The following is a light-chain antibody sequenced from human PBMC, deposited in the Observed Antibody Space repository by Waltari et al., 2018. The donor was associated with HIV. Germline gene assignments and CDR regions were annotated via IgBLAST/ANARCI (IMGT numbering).Light chain of an antibody. CDR2: KVS. Sequence: VLTQSPLSLTATLGQPASISCSSSRSLVYRDGITYLTWFHQRPGQSPRRLIYKVSRRDFGAPDRVSGSGSDTYFALKISWVAAEDVVVYYCMQGTQWLTFGQGTRLDI. V-gene: IGKV2-30*01. CDR1: RSLVYRDGITY. CDR3: MQGTQWLT. J-gene: IGKJ5*01.